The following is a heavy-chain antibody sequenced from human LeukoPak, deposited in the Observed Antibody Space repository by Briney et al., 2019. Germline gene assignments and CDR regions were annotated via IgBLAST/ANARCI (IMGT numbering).Heavy chain of an antibody. J-gene: IGHJ4*02. V-gene: IGHV1-69*04. CDR1: GGTFGSYA. CDR2: IIPILGIA. CDR3: ARSKGGYSSLGY. D-gene: IGHD5-18*01. Sequence: GASVKVSCKASGGTFGSYAISWVRQAPGQGLEWMGRIIPILGIANYAQKFQGKVTITADKSTSTAYMELSSLRSEDTAVYYCARSKGGYSSLGYWGQGTLVTVSS.